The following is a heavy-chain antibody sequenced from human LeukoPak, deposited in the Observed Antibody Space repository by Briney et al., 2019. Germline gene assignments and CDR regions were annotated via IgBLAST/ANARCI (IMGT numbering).Heavy chain of an antibody. Sequence: GGSLRLSCAASGFTFSSYWMHWVRQVPGKGLLWVSRIKSDGSSTNYADSVKGRFTISRDNAKNTLYLQMNSLRAEDTAVYYCARPTGISEYSSSWLMWGQGTLVTVSS. CDR1: GFTFSSYW. CDR3: ARPTGISEYSSSWLM. J-gene: IGHJ4*02. V-gene: IGHV3-74*01. CDR2: IKSDGSST. D-gene: IGHD6-13*01.